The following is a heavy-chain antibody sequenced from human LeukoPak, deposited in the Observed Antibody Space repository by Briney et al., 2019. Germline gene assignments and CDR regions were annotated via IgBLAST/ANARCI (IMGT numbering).Heavy chain of an antibody. CDR3: ASPFPEQQLVIGY. D-gene: IGHD6-13*01. CDR1: GYSFTSYW. V-gene: IGHV5-51*01. Sequence: PGESLKISCKGSGYSFTSYWIGWVRQMPGKGLEWMGIIYPGDSDTRYSPSFQGQVTISADKSISTAYLQWSSLKASDTAMYYCASPFPEQQLVIGYWGQGTLVTVSS. CDR2: IYPGDSDT. J-gene: IGHJ4*02.